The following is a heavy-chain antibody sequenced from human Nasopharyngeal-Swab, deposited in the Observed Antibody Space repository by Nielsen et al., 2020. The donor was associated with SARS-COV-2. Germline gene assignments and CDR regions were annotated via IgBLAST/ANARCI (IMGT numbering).Heavy chain of an antibody. J-gene: IGHJ6*02. CDR2: IHHSGST. D-gene: IGHD2-2*01. CDR3: ARGPRRQSVVVPAAMRSMDV. Sequence: WIRQPPGKGLEWIGEIHHSGSTNYNPSLKSRVTISVDTSKNQFSLKLSSVTAADTAVYYCARGPRRQSVVVPAAMRSMDVWGQGTTVTVSS. V-gene: IGHV4-34*01.